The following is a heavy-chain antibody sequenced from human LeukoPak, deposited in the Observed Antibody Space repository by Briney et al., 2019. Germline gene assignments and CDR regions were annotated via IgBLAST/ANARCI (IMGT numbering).Heavy chain of an antibody. J-gene: IGHJ4*02. CDR2: ITGSGGST. Sequence: GGSLRLSCAASGFTFSSYAMSWVRQAPGKGLEWVSAITGSGGSTYYAGSVKGRFTVSRDNSKNTLYLQINSLRAEDTAVYYCAKTTHFSGSYLDCWGQGTLVTVSS. V-gene: IGHV3-23*01. D-gene: IGHD1-26*01. CDR1: GFTFSSYA. CDR3: AKTTHFSGSYLDC.